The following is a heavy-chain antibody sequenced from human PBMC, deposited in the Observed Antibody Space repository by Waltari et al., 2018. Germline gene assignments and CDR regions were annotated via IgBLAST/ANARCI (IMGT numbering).Heavy chain of an antibody. V-gene: IGHV3-53*01. CDR2: IYSGGST. J-gene: IGHJ4*02. CDR3: AREGSSGWYGFDY. Sequence: EVQLVESGGGLIQPGGSLRLSCAASGFTVSSNYMSWVRQAPGKGLEWVSGIYSGGSTYDADSVKGRFTISRDNSKNTLYLQMNSLRAEDTAVYYCAREGSSGWYGFDYWGQGTLVTVSS. CDR1: GFTVSSNY. D-gene: IGHD6-19*01.